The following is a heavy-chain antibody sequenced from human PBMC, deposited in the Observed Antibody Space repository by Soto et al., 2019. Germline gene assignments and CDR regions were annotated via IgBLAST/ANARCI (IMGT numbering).Heavy chain of an antibody. V-gene: IGHV5-51*01. Sequence: PGESLKISCKGSGYSFTSYWIGWVRQMPGKGLEWMGIIYPGDSDTRYSPSFQGQVTISADKSISTAYLQWSSLKASDTAMYYCVKVTAYSVNWFDPWGRGTLVTVSS. CDR2: IYPGDSDT. J-gene: IGHJ5*02. D-gene: IGHD2-21*02. CDR3: VKVTAYSVNWFDP. CDR1: GYSFTSYW.